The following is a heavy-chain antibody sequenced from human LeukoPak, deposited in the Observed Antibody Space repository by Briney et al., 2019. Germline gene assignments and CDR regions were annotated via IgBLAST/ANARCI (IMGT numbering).Heavy chain of an antibody. CDR3: ARGNFYDSSGYYVGADYYYYYMDV. V-gene: IGHV4-59*01. CDR1: GGSISSYY. J-gene: IGHJ6*03. CDR2: IYYSGST. Sequence: SETLSLTCTVSGGSISSYYWSWIRQPPGKGLEWIGYIYYSGSTNYNPSLKSRVTISVDTSKNQFSLKLSSVTAADTAVYYCARGNFYDSSGYYVGADYYYYYMDVWGKGTTVTISS. D-gene: IGHD3-22*01.